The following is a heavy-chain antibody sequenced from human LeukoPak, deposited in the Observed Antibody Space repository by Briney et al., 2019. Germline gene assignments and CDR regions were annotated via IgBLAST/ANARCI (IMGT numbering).Heavy chain of an antibody. V-gene: IGHV4-59*01. CDR2: IYYSGST. Sequence: PSETLSLTCTVSGGSISSYYWSWIRQPPGKGLEWIGYIYYSGSTNYNPSLKSRVTISVDTSKNQFSLKLSSVTAADTAVYYCAREQGYAFDIWGQGTMVTVSS. CDR3: AREQGYAFDI. CDR1: GGSISSYY. J-gene: IGHJ3*02.